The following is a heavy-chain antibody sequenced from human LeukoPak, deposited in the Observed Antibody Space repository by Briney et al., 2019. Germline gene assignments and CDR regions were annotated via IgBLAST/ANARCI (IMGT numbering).Heavy chain of an antibody. CDR2: ISYDENNK. Sequence: GGSLRLSCVVTGITLTTYTMYWVRQAPGKGLEWVAIISYDENNKYYADSVKGRFTISRDNNKDTVFLQMNNLRSEDTALYYCARIGFSATTSSYWGRGTRVIVSS. CDR3: ARIGFSATTSSY. J-gene: IGHJ4*02. V-gene: IGHV3-30-3*01. D-gene: IGHD2/OR15-2a*01. CDR1: GITLTTYT.